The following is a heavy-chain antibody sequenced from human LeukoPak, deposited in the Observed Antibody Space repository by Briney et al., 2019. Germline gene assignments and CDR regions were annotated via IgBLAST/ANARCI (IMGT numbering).Heavy chain of an antibody. D-gene: IGHD2-15*01. CDR3: ARGIVVVVAATFDY. CDR2: ISYDGSNK. V-gene: IGHV3-30*04. Sequence: GGSLRLSCAASGFTFSSYAMHWVRRAPGKGLEWVAVISYDGSNKYYADSVKGRFTISRDNSKNTLYLQMNSLRAEDTAVYYCARGIVVVVAATFDYWGQGTLVTVSS. CDR1: GFTFSSYA. J-gene: IGHJ4*02.